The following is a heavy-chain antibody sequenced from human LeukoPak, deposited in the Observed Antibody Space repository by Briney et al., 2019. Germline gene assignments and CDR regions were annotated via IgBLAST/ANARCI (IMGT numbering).Heavy chain of an antibody. CDR2: IGTAGKT. V-gene: IGHV3-13*01. CDR3: ARGTPWYYYMDV. Sequence: GGSLRLSCAASGFTFSNYDMHWVRQVTGKGLEWVSSIGTAGKTNYRGSVKGRSTISRENARHSLYLQMNSLTTGDTAVYYCARGTPWYYYMDVWGKGTTVTVSS. J-gene: IGHJ6*03. CDR1: GFTFSNYD.